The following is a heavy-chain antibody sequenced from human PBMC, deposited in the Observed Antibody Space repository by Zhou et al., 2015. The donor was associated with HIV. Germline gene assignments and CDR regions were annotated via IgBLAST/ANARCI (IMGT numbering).Heavy chain of an antibody. CDR2: IIPSFGTT. Sequence: QVKLVQSGTEVRKPGSSVKVSCKASGGTFSGYAISWLRQAPGQGLEWMGGIIPSFGTTNYAQKFQGRVTITADTSTSTGYMEMRRLRSEDTAVYYCARLGVDHDTGSYNGMDVWGQGTTVTVSS. V-gene: IGHV1-69*06. CDR3: ARLGVDHDTGSYNGMDV. CDR1: GGTFSGYA. J-gene: IGHJ6*02. D-gene: IGHD1-1*01.